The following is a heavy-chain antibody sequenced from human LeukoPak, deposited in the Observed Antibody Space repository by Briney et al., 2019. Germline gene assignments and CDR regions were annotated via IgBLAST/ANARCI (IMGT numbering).Heavy chain of an antibody. CDR1: GGSISSGGYS. V-gene: IGHV4-30-2*01. Sequence: SRTLSLTCAVSGGSISSGGYSWSWIRQPPGKGLEWIGYIYHSGSTYYNPSLKSRVTISVDRSKNQFSLKLSSVTAADTAVYYCARDRKAYYYDSSGYLPSGAFDIWGQGTMVTVSS. D-gene: IGHD3-22*01. CDR3: ARDRKAYYYDSSGYLPSGAFDI. CDR2: IYHSGST. J-gene: IGHJ3*02.